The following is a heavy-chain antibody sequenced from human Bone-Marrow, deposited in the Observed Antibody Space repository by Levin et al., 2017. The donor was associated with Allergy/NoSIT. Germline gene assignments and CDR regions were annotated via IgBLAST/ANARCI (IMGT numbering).Heavy chain of an antibody. J-gene: IGHJ3*02. D-gene: IGHD4-17*01. CDR3: ARIPTDYGDYVGSLFDI. V-gene: IGHV2-26*01. CDR2: IFSNDEK. CDR1: GFSLSNARMG. Sequence: GSGPTLVKPTETLTLTCTVSGFSLSNARMGVSWIRQPPGKALEWLAHIFSNDEKSYSTSLKSRLTISKDTSKSQVVLTMTNMDPVDTATYYCARIPTDYGDYVGSLFDIWGQGTMVTVSS.